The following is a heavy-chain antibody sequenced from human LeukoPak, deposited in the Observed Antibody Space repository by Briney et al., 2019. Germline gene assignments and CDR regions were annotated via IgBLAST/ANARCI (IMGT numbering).Heavy chain of an antibody. Sequence: GGSLRLSCAASGFTFNNFGIHWVRQAPGKGLEWVSFIRYDGTNTYFADSVKGRFTISRDSSKDTVFLQMNSLTAEDTAVYYCAKDWYSSSWHDAFDIWGQGTMVTVSS. CDR1: GFTFNNFG. D-gene: IGHD6-13*01. J-gene: IGHJ3*02. CDR2: IRYDGTNT. V-gene: IGHV3-30*02. CDR3: AKDWYSSSWHDAFDI.